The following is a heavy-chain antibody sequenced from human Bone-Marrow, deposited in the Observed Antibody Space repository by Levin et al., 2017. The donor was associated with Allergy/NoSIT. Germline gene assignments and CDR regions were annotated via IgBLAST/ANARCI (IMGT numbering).Heavy chain of an antibody. J-gene: IGHJ5*02. CDR1: GYTFTSYG. CDR2: ISAYNGNT. V-gene: IGHV1-18*01. Sequence: ASVKVSCKASGYTFTSYGISWVRQAPGQGLEWMGWISAYNGNTNYAQKLQGRVTMTTDTSTSTAYMELRSLRSDDTAVYYCARSSTVSDYDFWSGSKRGRWFDPWGQGTLVTVSS. D-gene: IGHD3-3*01. CDR3: ARSSTVSDYDFWSGSKRGRWFDP.